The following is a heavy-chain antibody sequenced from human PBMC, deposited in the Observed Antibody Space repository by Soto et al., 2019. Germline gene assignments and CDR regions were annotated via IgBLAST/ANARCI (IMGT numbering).Heavy chain of an antibody. V-gene: IGHV4-59*01. CDR1: GGSISSYY. CDR3: ARVGQLMEYYYYMDV. Sequence: SETLSLTCTVSGGSISSYYWSWIRQPPGKGLEWIGYIYYSGSTNYNPSLKSRVTISVDTSKNQFSLKLSSVTAADTAVYYCARVGQLMEYYYYMDVWGKGTTVTVS. J-gene: IGHJ6*03. CDR2: IYYSGST. D-gene: IGHD5-18*01.